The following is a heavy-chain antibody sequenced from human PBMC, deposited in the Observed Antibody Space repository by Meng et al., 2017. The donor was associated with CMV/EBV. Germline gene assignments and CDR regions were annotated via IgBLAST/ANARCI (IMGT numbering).Heavy chain of an antibody. Sequence: GGSLRLSCAAPGFTFSNAWMSWVRQAPGKGLEWVGRIKSKTDGGTTDYAAPVKGRFTISRDDSKNTLYLQMNSLKTEDTAVYYCTTSTMVRGVTPHWGQGTLVTVSS. D-gene: IGHD3-10*01. CDR1: GFTFSNAW. J-gene: IGHJ4*02. CDR2: IKSKTDGGTT. V-gene: IGHV3-15*01. CDR3: TTSTMVRGVTPH.